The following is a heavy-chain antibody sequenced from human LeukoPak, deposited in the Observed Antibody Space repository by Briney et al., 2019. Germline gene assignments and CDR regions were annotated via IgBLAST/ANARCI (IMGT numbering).Heavy chain of an antibody. CDR3: VRDIGYCSGGSCYSPHSYYYYYYMDV. CDR2: IIPIFGTA. V-gene: IGHV1-69*05. Sequence: PAASVKVSCKASGGTISSYAISWVRQAPGQGLEWMGGIIPIFGTANYAQKFQGRVTITTDESTSTAYMELSSLRSEDTAVYYCVRDIGYCSGGSCYSPHSYYYYYYMDVWGKGTTVTVSS. CDR1: GGTISSYA. J-gene: IGHJ6*03. D-gene: IGHD2-15*01.